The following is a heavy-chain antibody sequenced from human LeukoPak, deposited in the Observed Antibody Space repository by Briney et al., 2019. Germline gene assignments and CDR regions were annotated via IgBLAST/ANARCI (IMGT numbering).Heavy chain of an antibody. CDR2: MNPNSGNT. D-gene: IGHD2-2*01. J-gene: IGHJ3*02. CDR3: AREYQLLSEYAFDI. Sequence: GASVKVSCKASGYTFTSYDINWVRQATGQGLEWMGWMNPNSGNTGYAQKFQGRVTMTRNTSISTAYMELSSLRSEDTAVYYCAREYQLLSEYAFDIWGQGTMVTVSS. CDR1: GYTFTSYD. V-gene: IGHV1-8*01.